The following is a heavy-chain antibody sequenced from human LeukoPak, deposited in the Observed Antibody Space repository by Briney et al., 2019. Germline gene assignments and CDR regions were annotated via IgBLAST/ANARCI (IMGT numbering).Heavy chain of an antibody. CDR2: INHSGST. J-gene: IGHJ3*02. CDR3: ARGGRDAFDI. V-gene: IGHV4-34*01. D-gene: IGHD1-26*01. CDR1: GGSFSGYY. Sequence: SETLSLTCAVYGGSFSGYYWSWIRQPPGKGLEWIGEINHSGSTNYNPSLKIRVTISVDTSKNQFSLKLSSVTAADTSVYYCARGGRDAFDIWGQGTMVTVSS.